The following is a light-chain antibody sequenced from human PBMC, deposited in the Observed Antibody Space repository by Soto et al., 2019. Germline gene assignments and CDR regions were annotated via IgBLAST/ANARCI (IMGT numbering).Light chain of an antibody. CDR3: QQYYSTPFT. CDR1: QSVLYSSNNKNY. V-gene: IGKV4-1*01. Sequence: DIVMTQSPDSLAVSLGERATINCKSSQSVLYSSNNKNYLAWYQQKPGQPPKLLIYWASTRESGVPDRFSGSWSGTDFTLTIRSLKAEDVAVYYCQQYYSTPFTFGGGTKVEIK. CDR2: WAS. J-gene: IGKJ4*01.